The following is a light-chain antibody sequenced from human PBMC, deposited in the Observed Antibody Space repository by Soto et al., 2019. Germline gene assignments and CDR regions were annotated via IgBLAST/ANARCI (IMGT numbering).Light chain of an antibody. CDR1: QSVLYSSNNKNY. Sequence: DIVMTQSPDSLAVSLGEGATINCKSSQSVLYSSNNKNYLSWYQQKPGQPPKLLIYWASARESGVPDRFSGSGSETDFTLTISSLQAEDVAVYYCQQCYSTPLTFGGGTKVDSK. J-gene: IGKJ4*01. CDR2: WAS. V-gene: IGKV4-1*01. CDR3: QQCYSTPLT.